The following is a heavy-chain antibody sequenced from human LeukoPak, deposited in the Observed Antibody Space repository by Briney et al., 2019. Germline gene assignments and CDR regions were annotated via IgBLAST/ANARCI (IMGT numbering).Heavy chain of an antibody. D-gene: IGHD2-15*01. V-gene: IGHV3-48*02. CDR2: ISSSSSTI. J-gene: IGHJ6*02. Sequence: GGSLRLSCAASGFTFSSYSMTWVRQAPGKGLEWVSYISSSSSTIYYADSVKGRFTISRDNAKNSLYLQMNSLRDEDTAVYYCARLPAVANYYYGMDVWGQGTTVTVSS. CDR1: GFTFSSYS. CDR3: ARLPAVANYYYGMDV.